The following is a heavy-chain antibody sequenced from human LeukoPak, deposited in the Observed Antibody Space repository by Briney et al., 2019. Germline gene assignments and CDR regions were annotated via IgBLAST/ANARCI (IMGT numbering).Heavy chain of an antibody. V-gene: IGHV1-69*13. CDR3: ARGLMAAAGAFDY. J-gene: IGHJ4*02. Sequence: ASVKVSCKASGGTSSSYAISWVRQAPGQGLEWMGGIIPIFGTANYAQKFQGRVTITADESTSTAYMELSSLRSEDTAVYYCARGLMAAAGAFDYWGQGTLVTVSS. CDR2: IIPIFGTA. CDR1: GGTSSSYA. D-gene: IGHD6-13*01.